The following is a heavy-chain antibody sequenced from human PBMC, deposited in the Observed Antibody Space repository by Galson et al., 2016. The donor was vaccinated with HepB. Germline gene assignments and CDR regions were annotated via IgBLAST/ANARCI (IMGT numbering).Heavy chain of an antibody. J-gene: IGHJ3*02. D-gene: IGHD6-13*01. V-gene: IGHV6-1*01. CDR3: ATARPGVAAVWSAFDI. CDR2: TYYRSKWYN. CDR1: GDSVSSNNAA. Sequence: CAISGDSVSSNNAAWNWIRQSPSRGLEWLGRTYYRSKWYNDYAVSVKSRITINPDTSKNQFSLQLSSVTPEDTAIYYCATARPGVAAVWSAFDIWGQGTMVTVSS.